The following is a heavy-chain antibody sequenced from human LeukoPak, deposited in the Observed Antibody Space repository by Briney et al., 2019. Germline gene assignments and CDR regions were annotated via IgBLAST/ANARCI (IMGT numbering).Heavy chain of an antibody. D-gene: IGHD2/OR15-2a*01. CDR1: GYTFTSYY. Sequence: AASVKVSCKASGYTFTSYYTHWVRQAPGQGLEWMGIIKPSGGSTLYAQKFQGRVTVTSDMSTSTVYVELSSLRSEDTTVYYCAREVPENFNFDYWGQGTLVTVSS. V-gene: IGHV1-46*01. J-gene: IGHJ4*02. CDR2: IKPSGGST. CDR3: AREVPENFNFDY.